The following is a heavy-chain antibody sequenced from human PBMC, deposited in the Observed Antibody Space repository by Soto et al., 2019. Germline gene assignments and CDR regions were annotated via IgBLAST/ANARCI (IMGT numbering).Heavy chain of an antibody. V-gene: IGHV1-69*01. D-gene: IGHD2-15*01. CDR1: GGTFSSYA. Sequence: QVQLVQSGAEVKKPGSSVKVSCKASGGTFSSYAISWVRQAPGQGLEWMGGIIPIFGTANYAQKFQGRVTITADESTSTAYMELSSLRSEDTAVYYCARVEEGGYCSGGSCSTNWFDPWGQGTLVTVSS. J-gene: IGHJ5*02. CDR3: ARVEEGGYCSGGSCSTNWFDP. CDR2: IIPIFGTA.